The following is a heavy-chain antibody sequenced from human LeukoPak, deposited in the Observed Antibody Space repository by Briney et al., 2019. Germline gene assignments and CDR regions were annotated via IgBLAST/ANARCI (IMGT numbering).Heavy chain of an antibody. Sequence: PSQTLSLTCTVSGGSITSGEHYCSWIRQPPGKGLEWIWYVAYTGSTNNNPSLSSRVTMSVDTSKDQFSLKLSSVTAADTAVYYCARDRYDSSGYFLGNDYWGQGILVTVSS. CDR3: ARDRYDSSGYFLGNDY. V-gene: IGHV4-30-4*01. D-gene: IGHD3-22*01. CDR1: GGSITSGEHY. CDR2: VAYTGST. J-gene: IGHJ4*02.